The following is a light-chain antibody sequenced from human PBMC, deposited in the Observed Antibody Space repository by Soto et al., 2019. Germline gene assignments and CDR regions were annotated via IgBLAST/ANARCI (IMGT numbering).Light chain of an antibody. CDR2: DAS. Sequence: IHLTQSPSTLSASFGDTVTVNCRASQSVSGWLAWYQQKPGEAPKLLIYDASALPRGVPSRFSGSGSGTKFTLTIASLQPDDFATYYCQQYETFSGTFGPGTKVDIK. V-gene: IGKV1-5*01. J-gene: IGKJ1*01. CDR1: QSVSGW. CDR3: QQYETFSGT.